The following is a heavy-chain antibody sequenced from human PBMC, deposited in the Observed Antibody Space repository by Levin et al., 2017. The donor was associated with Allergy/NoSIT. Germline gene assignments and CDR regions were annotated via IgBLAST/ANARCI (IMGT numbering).Heavy chain of an antibody. CDR1: GFTFSSYS. D-gene: IGHD3-22*01. J-gene: IGHJ4*02. CDR2: ISSSSSYI. CDR3: ARDLGYYDSSGHQYYFDY. Sequence: PGGSLRLSCAASGFTFSSYSMNWVRQAPGKGLEWVSSISSSSSYIYYADSVKGRFTISRDNAKNSLYLQMNSLRAEDTAVYYCARDLGYYDSSGHQYYFDYWGQGTLVTVSS. V-gene: IGHV3-21*01.